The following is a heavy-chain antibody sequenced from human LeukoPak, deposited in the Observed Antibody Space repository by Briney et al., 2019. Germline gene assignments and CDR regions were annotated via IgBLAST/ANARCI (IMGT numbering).Heavy chain of an antibody. J-gene: IGHJ4*02. CDR2: ITLSTTTI. V-gene: IGHV3-48*01. Sequence: PGGSLRLSCAASGFTFSNYNMNWVRQAPGKGLEWVSYITLSTTTIYYADSVRGRFTISRDNAKNSLYLQMNSLRAEDTAVYYCARETPDSSSWTVFDYWGQGTLATVSS. CDR1: GFTFSNYN. CDR3: ARETPDSSSWTVFDY. D-gene: IGHD6-13*01.